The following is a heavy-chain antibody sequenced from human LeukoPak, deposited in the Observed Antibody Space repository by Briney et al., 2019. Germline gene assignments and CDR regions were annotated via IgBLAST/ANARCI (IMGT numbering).Heavy chain of an antibody. D-gene: IGHD2/OR15-2a*01. Sequence: GGSLRLSCAASGFTFSSYGMHWVRQAPGKGLEWVAVISYDGSNKYYADSVKGRFTISRDNPKNTLYLQMNSLRAEDTAVYYCAKGDFRFDYWGQGTLVTVSS. J-gene: IGHJ4*02. CDR3: AKGDFRFDY. CDR2: ISYDGSNK. CDR1: GFTFSSYG. V-gene: IGHV3-30*18.